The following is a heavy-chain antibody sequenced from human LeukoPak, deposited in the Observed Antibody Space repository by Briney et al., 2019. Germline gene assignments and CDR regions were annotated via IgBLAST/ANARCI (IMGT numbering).Heavy chain of an antibody. J-gene: IGHJ4*02. Sequence: SETLSLTCAVYGGTFTSYYYWTWMRQSPGKGLEWIGEVDHSGTSHVNPSLQSRVTISADTSKTQFSLKVRSVTGEDTAVYYCTRGQWGDGLRYWGQGTLVTVSS. CDR3: TRGQWGDGLRY. D-gene: IGHD1-26*01. CDR2: VDHSGTS. CDR1: GGTFTSYY. V-gene: IGHV4-34*01.